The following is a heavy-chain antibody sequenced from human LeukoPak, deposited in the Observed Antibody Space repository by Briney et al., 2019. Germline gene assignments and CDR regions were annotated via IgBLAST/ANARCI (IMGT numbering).Heavy chain of an antibody. D-gene: IGHD2-15*01. Sequence: SETLSLTCTVSGGSISSYYWIWIRQPAGKGLEWIGRIYTSGSTNYNPSLKSRVTMSVDTSENQFSLKLSSVTAADTAVYYCVAGGGIAPVDYWGQGTLVTVSS. J-gene: IGHJ4*02. CDR3: VAGGGIAPVDY. CDR2: IYTSGST. CDR1: GGSISSYY. V-gene: IGHV4-4*07.